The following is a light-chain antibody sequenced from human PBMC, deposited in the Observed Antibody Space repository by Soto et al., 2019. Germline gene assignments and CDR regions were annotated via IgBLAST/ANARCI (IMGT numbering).Light chain of an antibody. V-gene: IGKV3D-20*02. CDR2: GAS. CDR3: QQRSVWPIT. J-gene: IGKJ5*01. CDR1: QRVGSNY. Sequence: EIVFTQTPGTLSLSPGERVTLSCRASQRVGSNYLAWYQQKPGQTPRILIHGASSRASGIPDRFSGSWSGTDCTLPISSLQPEDFLVYYCQQRSVWPITFGQGTRLEIK.